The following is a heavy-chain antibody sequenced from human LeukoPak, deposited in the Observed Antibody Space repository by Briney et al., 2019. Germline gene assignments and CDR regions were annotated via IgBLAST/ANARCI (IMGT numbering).Heavy chain of an antibody. J-gene: IGHJ4*02. CDR2: IKQDGSEK. D-gene: IGHD3-22*01. Sequence: GGSLRLSCAASGSTFSSYWMSWVRQAPGKGLEWVANIKQDGSEKYYVDSVKGRFTISRDNAKNSLYLQMNSLRAEDTAVYYCARDWGYYDSSGYYTHWGQGTLVTVSS. V-gene: IGHV3-7*01. CDR1: GSTFSSYW. CDR3: ARDWGYYDSSGYYTH.